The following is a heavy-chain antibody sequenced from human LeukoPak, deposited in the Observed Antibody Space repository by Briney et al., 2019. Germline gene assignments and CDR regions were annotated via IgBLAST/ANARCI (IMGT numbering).Heavy chain of an antibody. Sequence: GGSLRLSCAASGFTFSSYGMSWVRQAPGKGLEWVSGMSGSGVSAYYADCVKGRVTISRENGKNSLYLQMNSLRPQDTAVYYCARDRYSSSYYYYYMDVWGKGTTVTVSS. CDR2: MSGSGVSA. D-gene: IGHD6-19*01. V-gene: IGHV3-23*01. CDR1: GFTFSSYG. J-gene: IGHJ6*03. CDR3: ARDRYSSSYYYYYMDV.